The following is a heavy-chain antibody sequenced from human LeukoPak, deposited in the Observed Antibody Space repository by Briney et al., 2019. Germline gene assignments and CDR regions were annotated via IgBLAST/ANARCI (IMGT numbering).Heavy chain of an antibody. CDR2: IYYSGST. Sequence: PSETLSLTCTVSGGSISSSSYYWGWIRQPPGKGLEWIGSIYYSGSTYYNPSLKSRVTISVDTSKNQFSLKLSSVTAADTAVYYCARGIMVRGVILPHNWFDPWGQGTLVTVSS. D-gene: IGHD3-10*01. CDR1: GGSISSSSYY. J-gene: IGHJ5*02. CDR3: ARGIMVRGVILPHNWFDP. V-gene: IGHV4-39*07.